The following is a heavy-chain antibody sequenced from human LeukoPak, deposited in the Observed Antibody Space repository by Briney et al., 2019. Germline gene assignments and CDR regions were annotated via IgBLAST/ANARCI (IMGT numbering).Heavy chain of an antibody. J-gene: IGHJ4*02. V-gene: IGHV1-2*02. CDR3: ARDLSYGDTAMVAHSATDQIDY. Sequence: GASVKVSCKASGYTFTGYYMHWVRQAPGQGLEWMGWINPNSGGTNYAQKFQGRVTMTRDTSISTAYMELSRLRSDDTAVYYCARDLSYGDTAMVAHSATDQIDYWGQGTLVTVS. CDR2: INPNSGGT. D-gene: IGHD5-18*01. CDR1: GYTFTGYY.